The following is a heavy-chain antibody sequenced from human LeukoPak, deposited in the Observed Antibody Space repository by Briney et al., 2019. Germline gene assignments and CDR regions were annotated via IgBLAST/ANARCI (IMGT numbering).Heavy chain of an antibody. V-gene: IGHV1-8*02. CDR2: MNPSSGNT. D-gene: IGHD3-10*01. Sequence: ASVKVSCKASGYTFTSYYMHWVRQAPGQGLEWMGWMNPSSGNTGFAQKFQGRLTMTRDTSISTAYMELSSLRSEDTAVYYCARGYYDSGSYQQFDPWGQGTLVTVSS. CDR3: ARGYYDSGSYQQFDP. J-gene: IGHJ5*02. CDR1: GYTFTSYY.